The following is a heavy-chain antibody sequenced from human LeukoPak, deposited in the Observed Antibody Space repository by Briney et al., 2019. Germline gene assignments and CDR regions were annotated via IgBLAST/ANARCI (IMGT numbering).Heavy chain of an antibody. CDR3: ARGGVGYSYGYTRPFDY. D-gene: IGHD5-18*01. J-gene: IGHJ4*02. V-gene: IGHV4-39*07. CDR2: IYYSGST. CDR1: GGSISGSSYY. Sequence: SETLSLTCTVSGGSISGSSYYWGWIRQPPGKGLEWIGSIYYSGSTYYNPSLKSRVTISVDTSKNQFSLKVSSVTAADTAVYYCARGGVGYSYGYTRPFDYWGQGTLVTVSS.